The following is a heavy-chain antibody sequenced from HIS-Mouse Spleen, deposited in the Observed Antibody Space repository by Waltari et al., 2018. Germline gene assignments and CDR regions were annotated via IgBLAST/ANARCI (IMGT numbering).Heavy chain of an antibody. CDR2: ISYDGSNK. J-gene: IGHJ4*02. Sequence: QVQLVESGGGVVQPGRSLRLSCAASGFPFGSYGMHGVRQAPGKGLEWVAVISYDGSNKYYADSVKGRFTISRDNSKNTLYLQMNSLRAEDTAVYYCAKASSGWLDYWGQGTLVTVSS. CDR1: GFPFGSYG. D-gene: IGHD6-19*01. V-gene: IGHV3-30*18. CDR3: AKASSGWLDY.